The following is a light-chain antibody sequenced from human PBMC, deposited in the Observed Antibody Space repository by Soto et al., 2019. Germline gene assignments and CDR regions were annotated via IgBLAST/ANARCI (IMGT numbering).Light chain of an antibody. V-gene: IGKV3-15*01. J-gene: IGKJ1*01. Sequence: EILMTQSPATLSVSPGERATLSCRASQSVSSNLAWYQQKPGQAPRLLVSDASTRATGIPVRFSGSGSGTEFTLTISSLQSEDFAIYYCQQYNNWPRTFGQGTKVEFK. CDR3: QQYNNWPRT. CDR2: DAS. CDR1: QSVSSN.